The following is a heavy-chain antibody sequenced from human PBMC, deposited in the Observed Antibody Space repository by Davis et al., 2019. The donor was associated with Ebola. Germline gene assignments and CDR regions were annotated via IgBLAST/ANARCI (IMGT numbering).Heavy chain of an antibody. CDR1: AASSSGYY. D-gene: IGHD3-10*01. V-gene: IGHV4-34*01. CDR2: INHSGST. Sequence: SETLSLTCAVYAASSSGYYWSWIRQPPGKGLEWIGEINHSGSTNYNPSLKSRVTISVNTSKNQFSLKLSSVTAADTAVYYCARVVRITMVRGVIITARGGMDVWGKGTTVTVSS. J-gene: IGHJ6*04. CDR3: ARVVRITMVRGVIITARGGMDV.